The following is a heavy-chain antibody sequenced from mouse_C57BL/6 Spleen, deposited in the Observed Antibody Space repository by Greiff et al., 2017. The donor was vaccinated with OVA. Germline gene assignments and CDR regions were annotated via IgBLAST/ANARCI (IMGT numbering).Heavy chain of an antibody. D-gene: IGHD3-3*01. J-gene: IGHJ4*01. CDR1: GYTFTDYY. CDR3: AREGDEGAMDY. V-gene: IGHV1-76*01. Sequence: VQLQQSGAELVRPGASVKLSCKASGYTFTDYYINWVKQRPGQGLEWIARIYPGSGNTYYNEKFKGKATLTAEKSSSTAYMQLSSLTSEDSAVYFCAREGDEGAMDYWGQGTSVTVSS. CDR2: IYPGSGNT.